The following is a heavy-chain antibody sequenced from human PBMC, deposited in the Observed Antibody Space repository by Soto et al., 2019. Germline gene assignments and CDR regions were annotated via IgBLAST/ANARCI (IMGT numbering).Heavy chain of an antibody. CDR2: ISGSGGTI. CDR3: ARETGLRSSGWSYYFDF. V-gene: IGHV3-48*02. Sequence: EVQLVESGGGLVQPGGSLRLSCAASGFTLSSYSMHWVRQAPAKGLEWVSYISGSGGTIYYADSVKGRFTISRDNAKNSLSVQMNSLRDEETAVYVCARETGLRSSGWSYYFDFWGQGTRVTVSS. D-gene: IGHD6-19*01. J-gene: IGHJ4*02. CDR1: GFTLSSYS.